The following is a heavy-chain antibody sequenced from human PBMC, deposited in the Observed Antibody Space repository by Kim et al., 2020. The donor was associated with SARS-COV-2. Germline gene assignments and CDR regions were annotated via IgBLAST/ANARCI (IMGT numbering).Heavy chain of an antibody. J-gene: IGHJ5*01. Sequence: SETLSLTCTVSGGSISSGGYYWSWIGQPQGKGLEWFGYFYYSGSTYNNPSLKSRVTISVDTSKNQFSLKLSSVTAAAPAWFSFAGQYSGTVLHFASW. D-gene: IGHD1-26*01. CDR1: GGSISSGGYY. CDR2: FYYSGST. V-gene: IGHV4-31*03. CDR3: AGQYSGTVLHFAS.